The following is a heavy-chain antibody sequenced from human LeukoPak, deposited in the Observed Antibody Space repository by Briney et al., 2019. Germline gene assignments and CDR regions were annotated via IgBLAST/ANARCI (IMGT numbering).Heavy chain of an antibody. CDR3: ARVTQKVTTLSWVARSGNNWFDP. J-gene: IGHJ5*02. Sequence: PGGSLRLSCAASGFTFSSYEMTWVRQAPGMGLEWVSYISGSGSTRNYADSVKGRFTISRDNAKNSLYLQMNSLRAEDTAVYYCARVTQKVTTLSWVARSGNNWFDPWGQGTLVTVSS. V-gene: IGHV3-48*03. CDR1: GFTFSSYE. CDR2: ISGSGSTR. D-gene: IGHD4-17*01.